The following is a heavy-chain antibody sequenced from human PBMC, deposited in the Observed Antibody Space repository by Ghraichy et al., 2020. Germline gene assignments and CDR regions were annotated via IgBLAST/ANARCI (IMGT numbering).Heavy chain of an antibody. Sequence: ASVKVSCKASGYTFTSYGISWVRQAPGQGLEWMGWISAYNGDTNYAQKLQGRVTMTTDTSTSTAYMELRSLRSDDTAVYYCARNNDFWSGYSPLDYWGQGTLVTVSS. CDR2: ISAYNGDT. CDR1: GYTFTSYG. D-gene: IGHD3-3*01. V-gene: IGHV1-18*01. CDR3: ARNNDFWSGYSPLDY. J-gene: IGHJ4*02.